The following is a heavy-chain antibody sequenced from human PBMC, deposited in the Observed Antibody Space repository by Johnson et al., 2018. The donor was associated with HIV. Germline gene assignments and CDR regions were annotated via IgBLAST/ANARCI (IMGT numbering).Heavy chain of an antibody. D-gene: IGHD3-16*01. V-gene: IGHV3-30-3*01. Sequence: QVQLVESGGGVVQPGRSLRLSCAASGFSFSRYVMHWVRQAPGKGLEWVAVISDDGSNKYYGDSVKGRFTISRDNSKNTLYLQMNRLRVEDTAVYYCAKDFVAFWGRPADAFDIWGQGTMVTVSS. CDR3: AKDFVAFWGRPADAFDI. CDR1: GFSFSRYV. J-gene: IGHJ3*02. CDR2: ISDDGSNK.